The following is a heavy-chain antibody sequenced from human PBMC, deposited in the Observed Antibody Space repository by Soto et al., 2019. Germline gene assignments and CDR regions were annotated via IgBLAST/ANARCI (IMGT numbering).Heavy chain of an antibody. J-gene: IGHJ3*02. CDR1: GGSISSYY. V-gene: IGHV4-59*08. CDR2: IYYSGST. CDR3: ARHGPTYYYDSSGYYYVSDI. Sequence: QVQLQESGPGLVKPSETLSLTCTVSGGSISSYYWSWIRQPPGKGLEWIGYIYYSGSTNYNPSLKSRVTISVDTSKNQCSLKLSSVTAADTAVYYCARHGPTYYYDSSGYYYVSDIWGQGTMVTVSS. D-gene: IGHD3-22*01.